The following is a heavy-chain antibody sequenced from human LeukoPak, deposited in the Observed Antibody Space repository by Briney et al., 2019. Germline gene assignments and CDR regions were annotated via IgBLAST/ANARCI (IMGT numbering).Heavy chain of an antibody. CDR1: GGSIGSGSYY. J-gene: IGHJ5*02. V-gene: IGHV4-61*02. Sequence: PSETLSLTCTVSGGSIGSGSYYWSWIRQPAGKGLEWIGRIYTSGSTNYNPSLKSRVTISVDTSKNQFSLKLSSVTAADTAVYYCARSGLYCSGGSCRNWFDPWGQGTLVTVSS. D-gene: IGHD2-15*01. CDR3: ARSGLYCSGGSCRNWFDP. CDR2: IYTSGST.